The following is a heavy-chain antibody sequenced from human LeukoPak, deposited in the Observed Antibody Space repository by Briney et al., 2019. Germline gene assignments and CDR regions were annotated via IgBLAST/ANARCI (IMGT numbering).Heavy chain of an antibody. CDR1: GGSISSSSYY. V-gene: IGHV4-39*07. CDR3: ARMTTYLTNAFDI. CDR2: IYYSGST. Sequence: PSETLSLTCTVSGGSISSSSYYWGWIRQPPGKGLEWIGSIYYSGSTYYNPSLKSRVTISVDTSKNQFSLKLSSVTAADTAVYYCARMTTYLTNAFDIWGQGTMVTVSS. J-gene: IGHJ3*02. D-gene: IGHD4-17*01.